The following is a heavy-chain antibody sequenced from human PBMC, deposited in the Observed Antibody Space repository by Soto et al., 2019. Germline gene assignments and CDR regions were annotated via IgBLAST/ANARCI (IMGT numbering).Heavy chain of an antibody. CDR3: ARVHFAGYSSGWYLSVHEDRQLHYFDY. D-gene: IGHD6-19*01. J-gene: IGHJ4*02. CDR1: GGSISSSNW. Sequence: PSETLSLTCAVSGGSISSSNWWSWVRQPPGKGLEWIGEIYHSGSTNYNPSLKSRVTISVDKSKNKFSLKLSSVTAADTAVYYCARVHFAGYSSGWYLSVHEDRQLHYFDYWGQGTLVTVSS. CDR2: IYHSGST. V-gene: IGHV4-4*02.